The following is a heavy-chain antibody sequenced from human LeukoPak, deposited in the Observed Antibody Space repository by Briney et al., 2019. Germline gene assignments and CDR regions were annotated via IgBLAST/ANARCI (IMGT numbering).Heavy chain of an antibody. Sequence: GGSLRLSCAASGFTFDDYAMHWVRQAPGKGLEWVSGINWNGGSAGYADSVKGRFSISRDNAKNSLYLQMNSLRAEDTAVYYCASGRANFDYWGQGTLVTVSS. D-gene: IGHD5-24*01. CDR2: INWNGGSA. J-gene: IGHJ4*02. CDR3: ASGRANFDY. V-gene: IGHV3-9*01. CDR1: GFTFDDYA.